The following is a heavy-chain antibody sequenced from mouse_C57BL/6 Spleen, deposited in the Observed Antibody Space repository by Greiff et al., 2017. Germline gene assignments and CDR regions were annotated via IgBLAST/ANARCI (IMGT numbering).Heavy chain of an antibody. Sequence: VQLKQSGPELVKPGASVKMSCKASGYTFTSYVMHWVKQKPGQGLEWIGYIYPYNDGTKYNEKFKGKATLTSDKSSSTAYMGLSSLTSEDSAVYYCASLDDGYYVPFDYWGQGTTLAVSS. CDR1: GYTFTSYV. J-gene: IGHJ2*01. D-gene: IGHD2-3*01. CDR3: ASLDDGYYVPFDY. V-gene: IGHV1-14*01. CDR2: IYPYNDGT.